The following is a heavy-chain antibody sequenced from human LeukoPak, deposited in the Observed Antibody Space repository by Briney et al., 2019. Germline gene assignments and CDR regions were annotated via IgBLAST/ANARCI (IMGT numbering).Heavy chain of an antibody. CDR1: GFTFSNFG. Sequence: GRSLRLSCTASGFTFSNFGIHWVRQAPGKGLEWVAVISRDGRKTYYADSVKGRFNISRDNSKNTLYLQMNSLRAEDTAVYYCAKDPRTTVTLRAFDIWGQGTMVTVSS. CDR3: AKDPRTTVTLRAFDI. V-gene: IGHV3-30*18. D-gene: IGHD4-17*01. J-gene: IGHJ3*02. CDR2: ISRDGRKT.